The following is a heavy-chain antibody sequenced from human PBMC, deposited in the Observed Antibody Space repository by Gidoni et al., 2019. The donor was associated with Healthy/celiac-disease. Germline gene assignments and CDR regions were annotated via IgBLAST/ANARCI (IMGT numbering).Heavy chain of an antibody. D-gene: IGHD3-3*01. CDR2: ISYDGSNK. CDR3: AKDFGVVKGYFDY. J-gene: IGHJ4*02. V-gene: IGHV3-30*18. CDR1: GFTFSSYG. Sequence: QVQLVESGGGVVQPGRSLRLSCAASGFTFSSYGMHWVRQAPGKGLGWVAVISYDGSNKYYADSVKGRFTISRDNSKNTLYLQMNSLRAEDTAVYYCAKDFGVVKGYFDYWGQGTLVTVSS.